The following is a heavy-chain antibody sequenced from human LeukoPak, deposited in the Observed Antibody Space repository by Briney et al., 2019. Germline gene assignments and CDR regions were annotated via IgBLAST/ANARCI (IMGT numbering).Heavy chain of an antibody. CDR1: GGSISSGGYY. Sequence: SGTLSLTCTVSGGSISSGGYYWSWIRQHPGKGLEWIGFIYYSGSTYYNSSLKSRVTISVDTSKNQFSLKLSSVTAADTAVYYCARTDSSGYYGDYWGQGTLVTVSS. CDR3: ARTDSSGYYGDY. V-gene: IGHV4-31*03. J-gene: IGHJ4*02. CDR2: IYYSGST. D-gene: IGHD3-22*01.